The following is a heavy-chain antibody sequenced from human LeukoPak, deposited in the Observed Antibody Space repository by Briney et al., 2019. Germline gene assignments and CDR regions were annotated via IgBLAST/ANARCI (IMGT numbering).Heavy chain of an antibody. CDR1: GGSFSGYY. CDR2: INHSGST. CDR3: ARGQMYSSSWLY. J-gene: IGHJ4*02. Sequence: SETLSLTCAVYGGSFSGYYWSWIRQPPGKGLEWIGEINHSGSTNYNPSLKSRVTISVDTSKNQFSLKLSSVTAADTAVYYCARGQMYSSSWLYWGQGTLVTVSS. V-gene: IGHV4-34*01. D-gene: IGHD6-13*01.